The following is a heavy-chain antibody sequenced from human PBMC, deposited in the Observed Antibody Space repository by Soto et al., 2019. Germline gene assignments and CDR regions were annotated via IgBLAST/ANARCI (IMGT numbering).Heavy chain of an antibody. CDR3: AKDWEYSSSSWFDP. J-gene: IGHJ5*02. D-gene: IGHD6-13*01. Sequence: HPGGSLRLSCAASGFTFSSYAMSWVRQAPGKGLEWVSAISGSGGSTYYADSAKGRFTISRDNSKNTLYLQMNSLRAEDTAVYYCAKDWEYSSSSWFDPWGQGTLVTVSS. V-gene: IGHV3-23*01. CDR2: ISGSGGST. CDR1: GFTFSSYA.